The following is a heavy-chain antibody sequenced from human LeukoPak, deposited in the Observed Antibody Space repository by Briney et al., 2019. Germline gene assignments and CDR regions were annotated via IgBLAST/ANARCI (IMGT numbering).Heavy chain of an antibody. CDR2: IYHSGST. CDR3: ARLAYGDYYDY. D-gene: IGHD4-17*01. J-gene: IGHJ4*02. CDR1: GYSISSSYY. Sequence: SETLSLTCAVSGYSISSSYYWGWIRQPPGKGLEWIGSIYHSGSTYYNPSLKSRVTISVDTSKNQFSLKLSSVTAADTAVYYCARLAYGDYYDYWGQGTLVTVSS. V-gene: IGHV4-38-2*01.